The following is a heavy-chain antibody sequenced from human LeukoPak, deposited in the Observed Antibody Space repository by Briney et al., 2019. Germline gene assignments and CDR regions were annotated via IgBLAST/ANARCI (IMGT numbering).Heavy chain of an antibody. J-gene: IGHJ4*02. V-gene: IGHV3-21*01. Sequence: GGSLRLSCAASGFTFSSYSMNWVRQAPGKGLEWVSPISSSSSYIYYADSVKGRFTISRDNAKNSLYLQMNSLRAEDTAVYYCARGRQNSGSLTGGFSGVDYWGQGTLVTVSS. D-gene: IGHD1-26*01. CDR1: GFTFSSYS. CDR3: ARGRQNSGSLTGGFSGVDY. CDR2: ISSSSSYI.